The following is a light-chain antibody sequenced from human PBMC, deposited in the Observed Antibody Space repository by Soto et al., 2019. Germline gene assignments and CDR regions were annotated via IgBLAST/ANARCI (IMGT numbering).Light chain of an antibody. Sequence: EIVLTQSPATLSVSPGERATLSCRASQNVRYNLAWYQQQPGQAPRLLIYGASTRAIDIPPRFSGSGSGTEFTLAVNSLQSEDFAVYYCHQYNSWFTFGQGTKLEIK. CDR2: GAS. V-gene: IGKV3-15*01. CDR3: HQYNSWFT. J-gene: IGKJ2*01. CDR1: QNVRYN.